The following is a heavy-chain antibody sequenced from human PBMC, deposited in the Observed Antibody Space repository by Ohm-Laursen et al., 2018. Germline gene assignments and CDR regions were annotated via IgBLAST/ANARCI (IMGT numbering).Heavy chain of an antibody. J-gene: IGHJ4*02. CDR1: GFTFSSYW. D-gene: IGHD3-10*01. CDR2: INQAGSEK. Sequence: SLRLSCTASGFTFSSYWVSWVRQSPEKGLEWVANINQAGSEKYYVDSVKGRFTISRDNAKNSLYLQMNSLRAEDTAVYYCAREYSGRDYFDYWGQGTLVTVSS. V-gene: IGHV3-7*01. CDR3: AREYSGRDYFDY.